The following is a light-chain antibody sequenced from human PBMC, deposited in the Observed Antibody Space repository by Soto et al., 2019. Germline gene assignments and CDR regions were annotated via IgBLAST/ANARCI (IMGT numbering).Light chain of an antibody. CDR3: QQYDSYSPT. Sequence: IQMTQSPSTLSASVGDRVTITCRASQSIGSWLAWYQQKPGKAPKFLIYDASNLEAGVPSRFSGSGSGTEFTLTISSLQPDDFATYYCQQYDSYSPTFGQGTKVDIK. CDR1: QSIGSW. CDR2: DAS. J-gene: IGKJ1*01. V-gene: IGKV1-5*01.